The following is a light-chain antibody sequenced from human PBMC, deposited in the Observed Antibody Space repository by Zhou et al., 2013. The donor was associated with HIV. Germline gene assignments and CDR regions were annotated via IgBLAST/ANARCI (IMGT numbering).Light chain of an antibody. Sequence: DIQMTQSPSTLSASVGDRVTITCRASQSISSWLAWYQQKPGKAPKLLIYKASSLESGVPSRFSGSGSGTDFTLTISSLQPDDFATYYCLQYSSYWTFGQGTKVQIK. CDR2: KAS. CDR1: QSISSW. V-gene: IGKV1-5*03. CDR3: LQYSSYWT. J-gene: IGKJ1*01.